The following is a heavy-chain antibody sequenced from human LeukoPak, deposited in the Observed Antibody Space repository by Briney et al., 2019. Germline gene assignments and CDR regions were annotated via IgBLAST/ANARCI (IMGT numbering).Heavy chain of an antibody. D-gene: IGHD3-22*01. V-gene: IGHV4-31*03. CDR1: GGSISSGGYY. CDR2: IYYSGST. CDR3: AREYYYDSSGYRNNWFDP. J-gene: IGHJ5*02. Sequence: SETLSLTCTVSGGSISSGGYYWSWIRQHPGKGLEWIGYIYYSGSTYYNPSLKSRVTISVDTSKNQFSLKLSSVTAADTAVYYCAREYYYDSSGYRNNWFDPWGQGTLVTVSS.